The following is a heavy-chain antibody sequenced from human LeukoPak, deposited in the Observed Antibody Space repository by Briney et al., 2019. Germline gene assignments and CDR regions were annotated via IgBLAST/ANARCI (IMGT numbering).Heavy chain of an antibody. CDR3: ARPSASGSSDAFDL. Sequence: PGGSLRLSCAASGFTFSTYNMNWVRQAPGKGLEWVSSISGSSSYIYYADSVKGRFSISRDNAKNSLYLQMNSLRAEDTAVYYCARPSASGSSDAFDLWGQGTMVIISS. CDR1: GFTFSTYN. J-gene: IGHJ3*01. D-gene: IGHD3-10*01. CDR2: ISGSSSYI. V-gene: IGHV3-21*01.